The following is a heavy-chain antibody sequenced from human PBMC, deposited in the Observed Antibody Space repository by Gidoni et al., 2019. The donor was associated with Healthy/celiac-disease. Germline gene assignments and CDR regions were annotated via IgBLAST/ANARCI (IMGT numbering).Heavy chain of an antibody. CDR2: INHSGST. CDR3: ARVRFWELRRGTLDY. J-gene: IGHJ4*02. CDR1: GGSFSGYY. D-gene: IGHD3-3*01. V-gene: IGHV4-34*01. Sequence: QVQLQQRGAGLLKPSETLSLTCAVYGGSFSGYYWSWIRQPPGKGLEWIGEINHSGSTNYNPSLKSRVTISVDTSKNQFSLKLSSVTAADTAVYYCARVRFWELRRGTLDYWGQGTLVTVSS.